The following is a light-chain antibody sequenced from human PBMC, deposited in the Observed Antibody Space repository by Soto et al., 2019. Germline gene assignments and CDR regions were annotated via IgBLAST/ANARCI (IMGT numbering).Light chain of an antibody. Sequence: DIQMTQSPSSVSASVGDRVTITCRASQGISSWLAWSQQKPGTAPKLLIYAASSLQSGVPSRFSGSGSGTDFSLTISSLQPEDFATYHCEQANSFPYTFGQGTKREIK. CDR3: EQANSFPYT. CDR2: AAS. V-gene: IGKV1-12*01. J-gene: IGKJ2*01. CDR1: QGISSW.